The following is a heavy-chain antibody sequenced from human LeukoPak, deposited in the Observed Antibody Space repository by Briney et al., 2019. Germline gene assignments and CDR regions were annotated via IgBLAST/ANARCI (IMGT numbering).Heavy chain of an antibody. CDR2: ISGSGGST. J-gene: IGHJ4*02. CDR3: AKSYYYYDSSGSILDY. CDR1: GFTFSSYA. Sequence: GGSLRLSCAASGFTFSSYAMSWVRQAPGKALEWVSAISGSGGSTYYADSVKGRFTISRDNSKNTLYLQMNSLRAEDTAVYYCAKSYYYYDSSGSILDYWGQGTLVTVSS. V-gene: IGHV3-23*01. D-gene: IGHD3-22*01.